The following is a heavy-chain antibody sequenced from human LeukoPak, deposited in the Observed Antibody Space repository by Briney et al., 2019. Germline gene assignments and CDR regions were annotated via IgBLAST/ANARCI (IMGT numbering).Heavy chain of an antibody. CDR1: GFSVSSNY. D-gene: IGHD5-18*01. Sequence: GGSLRLSCAASGFSVSSNYMSWVRQAPGKGLEWVSVIYSGGNTYYADSVKGRFTISRDNAKSSLYLQMNSLRAEDTAVYYCARAGYSMDTEYFQHWGQGTLVTVSS. CDR3: ARAGYSMDTEYFQH. CDR2: IYSGGNT. J-gene: IGHJ1*01. V-gene: IGHV3-53*01.